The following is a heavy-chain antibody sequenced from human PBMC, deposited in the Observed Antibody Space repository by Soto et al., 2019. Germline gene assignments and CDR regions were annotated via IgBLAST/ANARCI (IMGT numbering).Heavy chain of an antibody. V-gene: IGHV3-33*01. CDR1: GFTFSSYG. CDR2: IWYDGSNK. D-gene: IGHD3-22*01. CDR3: ARDLYYYDSSGYSLDY. Sequence: PGGSLRLSCAASGFTFSSYGMHWVRQAPGKGLEWAAIIWYDGSNKYYADSVKGRFTISRDNSKNTLYLQMNSLRAGDTALYYCARDLYYYDSSGYSLDYWGQGTLVTVSS. J-gene: IGHJ4*02.